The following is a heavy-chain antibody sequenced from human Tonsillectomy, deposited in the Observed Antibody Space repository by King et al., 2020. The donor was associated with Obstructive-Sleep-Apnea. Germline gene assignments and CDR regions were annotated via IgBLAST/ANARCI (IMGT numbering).Heavy chain of an antibody. D-gene: IGHD6-19*01. CDR2: ISSSSSTI. CDR1: GFTFSSYS. CDR3: ARVPWYSSGWPDDY. Sequence: VQLVESGGGLVQPGGSLRLSCAASGFTFSSYSMNWVRQAPGKGLEWVSYISSSSSTIYYADSVKGRFTISRDNAKNSLYLQMNNLRAEDTAVYYCARVPWYSSGWPDDYWGQGTLVTVSS. J-gene: IGHJ4*02. V-gene: IGHV3-48*04.